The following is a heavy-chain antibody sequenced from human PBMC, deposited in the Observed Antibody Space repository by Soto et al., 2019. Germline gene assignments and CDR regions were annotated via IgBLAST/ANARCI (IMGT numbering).Heavy chain of an antibody. J-gene: IGHJ1*01. CDR2: ITVNGNT. CDR1: GAYISDFS. V-gene: IGHV4-4*07. Sequence: QVQQLESGPGLVKPWDTLSLTCTVSGAYISDFSWSWIRQPAGKGLECIVRITVNGNTQYNPSFTSRLTMSLDTSRNQFSLNLQSATAADTALYYCARESGENWTYEAHWGQGTLVTVSS. CDR3: ARESGENWTYEAH. D-gene: IGHD1-7*01.